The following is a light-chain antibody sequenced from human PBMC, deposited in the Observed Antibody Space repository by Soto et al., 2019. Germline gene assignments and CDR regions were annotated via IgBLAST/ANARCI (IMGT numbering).Light chain of an antibody. CDR1: QRVSSRY. J-gene: IGKJ5*01. CDR3: QQSSSSPIT. CDR2: AAS. V-gene: IGKV3-20*01. Sequence: EIGLTKSRCTLYLRPGDRATLSCMASQRVSSRYLAWYQQKPGQAPRLLMSAASSRATGIPDRFSGSGSGTDLTLTISRLEAEDFAVYYCQQSSSSPITFGQGTPLEIK.